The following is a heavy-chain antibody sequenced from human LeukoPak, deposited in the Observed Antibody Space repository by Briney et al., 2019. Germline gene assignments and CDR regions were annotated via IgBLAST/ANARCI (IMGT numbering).Heavy chain of an antibody. J-gene: IGHJ4*02. V-gene: IGHV4-59*06. CDR3: ARRRFMTDASDY. CDR1: GGSISSYY. Sequence: SETLSLTCTVSGGSISSYYWSWIRQPAGKGLEWIGYIYHSGSTYYNPSLKSRVTISVDRSKNQFSLKLSSVTAADTAVYYCARRRFMTDASDYWGQGTLVTVSS. CDR2: IYHSGST. D-gene: IGHD3-16*01.